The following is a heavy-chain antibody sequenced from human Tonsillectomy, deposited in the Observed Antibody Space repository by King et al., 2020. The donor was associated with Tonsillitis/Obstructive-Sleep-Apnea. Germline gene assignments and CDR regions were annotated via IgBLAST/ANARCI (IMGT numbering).Heavy chain of an antibody. CDR1: GGSFSDYY. CDR2: INHRGST. Sequence: QVQLQQWGAGLMKPSETLSLTCAVYGGSFSDYYWSWIRQPPGKGLEWNGEINHRGSTNYNPSLKSRLTISVDTSKNQFSLRLSSVTAADTAVYYCARAGGDYVPNYWGQGTLVTVSS. D-gene: IGHD3-10*02. CDR3: ARAGGDYVPNY. J-gene: IGHJ4*02. V-gene: IGHV4-34*01.